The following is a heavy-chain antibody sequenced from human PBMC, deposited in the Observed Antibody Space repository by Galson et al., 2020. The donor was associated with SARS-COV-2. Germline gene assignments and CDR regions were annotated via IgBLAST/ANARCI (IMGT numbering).Heavy chain of an antibody. Sequence: SETLSLTCTVSGGSITSENWWNWVRQPPGKGLEWIGQIYDSGRTNYNPSLESRLTISVDKSNNQFSLRLDSVTAADTAVYYCAKWGVFYYSAMDVWGQGTAVTVSS. CDR3: AKWGVFYYSAMDV. V-gene: IGHV4-4*02. J-gene: IGHJ6*02. CDR1: GGSITSENW. CDR2: IYDSGRT. D-gene: IGHD2-8*01.